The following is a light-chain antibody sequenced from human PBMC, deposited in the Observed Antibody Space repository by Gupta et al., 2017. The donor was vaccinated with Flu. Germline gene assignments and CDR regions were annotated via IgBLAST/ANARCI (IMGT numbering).Light chain of an antibody. Sequence: ITISCTGTSSDVGGYNYVSWYQHHPGKAPKLMIYGVSNRPSGVSNRFSGSKSGNTASLTISGLQAEDEADYYCSSYTTSSTLVVFGGGTKLTVL. CDR3: SSYTTSSTLVV. CDR2: GVS. V-gene: IGLV2-14*03. J-gene: IGLJ2*01. CDR1: SSDVGGYNY.